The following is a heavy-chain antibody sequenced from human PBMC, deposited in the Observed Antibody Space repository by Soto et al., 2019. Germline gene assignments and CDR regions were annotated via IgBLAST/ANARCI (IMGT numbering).Heavy chain of an antibody. Sequence: SETLSLTCTVSGGSISRHYWSWIRQPPGKGLEWIGYVYYSGSTNYNPSLKSRLTISVDTSKNQFSLKLSSVTAADTAMYYCVSSEDFWTGPKRWFDPWGQGTLVTVSS. CDR3: VSSEDFWTGPKRWFDP. V-gene: IGHV4-59*11. CDR1: GGSISRHY. D-gene: IGHD3-3*01. J-gene: IGHJ5*02. CDR2: VYYSGST.